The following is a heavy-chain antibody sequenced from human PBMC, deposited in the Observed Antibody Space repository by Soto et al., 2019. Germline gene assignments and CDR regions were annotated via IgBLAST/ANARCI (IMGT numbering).Heavy chain of an antibody. V-gene: IGHV4-59*08. D-gene: IGHD5-12*01. CDR1: GGSISSYY. CDR2: IYYSGST. J-gene: IGHJ3*02. CDR3: ARHRRDGYNDAFDI. Sequence: SETLSLTCTVSGGSISSYYWSWIRQPPGKGLEWIGYIYYSGSTNYNPSLKSRVTISVDTSKNQFSLKLSSVTAADTAVYYCARHRRDGYNDAFDIWGQGTMVTVSS.